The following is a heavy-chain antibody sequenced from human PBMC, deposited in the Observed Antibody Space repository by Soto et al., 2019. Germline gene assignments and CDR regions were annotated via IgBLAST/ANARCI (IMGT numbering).Heavy chain of an antibody. Sequence: GVSLRLSCAASGFTFSSYGMHWVRQAPGKGLEWVAVISYDGSNKYYADSVKGRFTISRDNSKNTLYLQMNSLRAEDTAVYYCVKDSSSWAFDYWGQGILVTVAA. CDR3: VKDSSSWAFDY. CDR1: GFTFSSYG. D-gene: IGHD6-13*01. J-gene: IGHJ4*02. V-gene: IGHV3-30*18. CDR2: ISYDGSNK.